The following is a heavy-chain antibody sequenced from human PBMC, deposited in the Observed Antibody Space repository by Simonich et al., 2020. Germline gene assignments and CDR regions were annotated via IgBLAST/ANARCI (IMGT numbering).Heavy chain of an antibody. V-gene: IGHV4-34*01. CDR1: GGSFSGYY. Sequence: GGSFSGYYWSWIRQPPGKGLEWIGEINHSGSTNYNPSLKSRVTISVDTSQNQFSLKLSSVTAADTAVYYCARHKRGAFDIWGQGTMVTVSS. D-gene: IGHD3-16*01. CDR2: INHSGST. J-gene: IGHJ3*02. CDR3: ARHKRGAFDI.